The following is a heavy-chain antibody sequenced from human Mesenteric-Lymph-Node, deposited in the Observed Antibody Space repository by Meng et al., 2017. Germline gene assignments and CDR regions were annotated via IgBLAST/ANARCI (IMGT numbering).Heavy chain of an antibody. CDR2: IIPIFGTA. D-gene: IGHD1-26*01. CDR3: ARDLVGGTGFDP. CDR1: GGTFSCYA. Sequence: HVRLVQSGAGVKKPGSSVKVSCKAYGGTFSCYAISWVRQAPGQGLGWMGGIIPIFGTANYAQKFQGRVTITADKSTSTAYMELSSLRSEDTAVYYCARDLVGGTGFDPWGQGTLVTVSS. J-gene: IGHJ5*02. V-gene: IGHV1-69*06.